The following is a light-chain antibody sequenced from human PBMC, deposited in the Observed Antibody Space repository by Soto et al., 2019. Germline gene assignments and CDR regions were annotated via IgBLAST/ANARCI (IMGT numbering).Light chain of an antibody. CDR2: GVT. V-gene: IGLV2-14*01. J-gene: IGLJ2*01. CDR1: SSDVGGNNH. CDR3: AAWDDSLNGPV. Sequence: QSVLTQPASMSGSPGQSITISCTGTSSDVGGNNHVSWYQQHPGKAPKLIIYGVTNRPSGVSYRFSGSKSGTSASLAISGLQSEDEADYYCAAWDDSLNGPVFGGGTKLTVL.